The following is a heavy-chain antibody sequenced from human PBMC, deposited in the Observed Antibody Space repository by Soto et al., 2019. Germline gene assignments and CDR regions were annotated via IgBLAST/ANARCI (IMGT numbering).Heavy chain of an antibody. CDR1: GYTLTELS. D-gene: IGHD4-17*01. Sequence: ASVKVSCKVSGYTLTELSMHWVRQAPGKGLEWKGGFDPEDGETIYAQKFQGRVTMTEDTSTDTAYMELSSLRSEDTAVYYCATVLYPTVTRFSFDYYYYGMDVWGQGTTVTVSS. CDR3: ATVLYPTVTRFSFDYYYYGMDV. J-gene: IGHJ6*02. V-gene: IGHV1-24*01. CDR2: FDPEDGET.